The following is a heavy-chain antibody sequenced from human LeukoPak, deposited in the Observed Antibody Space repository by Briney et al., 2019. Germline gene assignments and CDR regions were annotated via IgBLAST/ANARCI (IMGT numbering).Heavy chain of an antibody. Sequence: PGGSLRLSCAASGFTVSSDYMSWVRQAPGKGLEWVSVINSGGSTYYADSVKGRFTISRDNSKNTLYLQMNSLRAEDTAVYYCATRGGRIQDPYYYMDVWGKGTTVTVSS. D-gene: IGHD2/OR15-2a*01. CDR1: GFTVSSDY. CDR2: INSGGST. J-gene: IGHJ6*03. CDR3: ATRGGRIQDPYYYMDV. V-gene: IGHV3-53*01.